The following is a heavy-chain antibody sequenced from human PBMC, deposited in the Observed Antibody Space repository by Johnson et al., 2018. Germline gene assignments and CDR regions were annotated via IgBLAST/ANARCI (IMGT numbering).Heavy chain of an antibody. J-gene: IGHJ3*02. CDR3: ARYSSGWYGAFDI. CDR2: IYSGGST. Sequence: VQLVQSGGGLVQPGGSLRLSCAASGFTVSSNYMSWVRQAPGKGLEWVSVIYSGGSTYYADSVKGRFTISRDNSKNTLYIQMNSLRAEDTAVYYCARYSSGWYGAFDIWGQGTMVTVSS. CDR1: GFTVSSNY. D-gene: IGHD6-19*01. V-gene: IGHV3-66*02.